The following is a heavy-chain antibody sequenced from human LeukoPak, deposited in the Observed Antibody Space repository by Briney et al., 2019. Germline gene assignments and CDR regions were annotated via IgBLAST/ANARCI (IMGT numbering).Heavy chain of an antibody. CDR1: GFTFSHYW. V-gene: IGHV3-21*04. J-gene: IGHJ5*02. Sequence: GGSLRLSCAASGFTFSHYWMSWVRQAPGKGLEWVSSISSSSSYIYYADSVKGRFTISRDNSKNTLYLQMNSLRAEDTAVYYCARESYYRGLMAAFDPWGQGTLVTVSS. CDR3: ARESYYRGLMAAFDP. D-gene: IGHD1-26*01. CDR2: ISSSSSYI.